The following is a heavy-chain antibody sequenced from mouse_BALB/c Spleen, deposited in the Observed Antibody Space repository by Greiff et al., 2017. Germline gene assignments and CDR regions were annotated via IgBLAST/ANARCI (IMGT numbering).Heavy chain of an antibody. CDR1: GYSITSDYA. J-gene: IGHJ2*01. CDR3: ARSGTGVDY. CDR2: ISYSGST. D-gene: IGHD4-1*01. Sequence: EVKLMESGPGLVKPSQSLSLTCTVTGYSITSDYAWNWIRQFPGNKLEWMGYISYSGSTSYNPSLKSRISITRDTSKNQFFLQLNSVTTEDTATYYCARSGTGVDYWGQGTTLTVSS. V-gene: IGHV3-2*02.